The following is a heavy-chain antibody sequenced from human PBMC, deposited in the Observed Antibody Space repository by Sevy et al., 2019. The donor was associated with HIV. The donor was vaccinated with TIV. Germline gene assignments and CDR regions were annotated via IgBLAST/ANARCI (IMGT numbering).Heavy chain of an antibody. Sequence: GGSLRLSCAASGVTFSSYGMHWVRQAPGKRLEWVALIWYDGSSKYYADSVKGRFTISRDNSKNTLYLQMNSLRAEDTAVYYCASGAYYYASRTENFDYWGQGILVTVSS. CDR2: IWYDGSSK. CDR3: ASGAYYYASRTENFDY. V-gene: IGHV3-33*01. CDR1: GVTFSSYG. J-gene: IGHJ4*02. D-gene: IGHD3-10*01.